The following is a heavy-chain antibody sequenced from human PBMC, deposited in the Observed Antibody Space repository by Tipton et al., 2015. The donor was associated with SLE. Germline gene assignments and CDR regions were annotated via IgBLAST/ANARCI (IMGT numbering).Heavy chain of an antibody. Sequence: TLSLTCTVSGGSISSGSYYWSWIRQPAGKGLEWIGRIYTSGSTNYNPSLKSRVTISVDTSKPQFSLKLTFVSAADTAIYYCARMGLCTTTTCNEGAFDVWGQGSMVTVSS. CDR2: IYTSGST. V-gene: IGHV4-61*02. J-gene: IGHJ3*01. CDR3: ARMGLCTTTTCNEGAFDV. CDR1: GGSISSGSYY. D-gene: IGHD2-2*01.